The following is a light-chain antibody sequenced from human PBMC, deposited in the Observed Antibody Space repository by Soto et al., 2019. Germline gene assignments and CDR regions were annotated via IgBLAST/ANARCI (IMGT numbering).Light chain of an antibody. J-gene: IGLJ2*01. CDR2: EVS. Sequence: QSVLTQPPSASGSPGQSVTISCTGTSSDVGGYNYVSWYQQHPGKAPKLMIYEVSKRPSGVPDRFSGSKSGNTASLTVSGFQAEDVADYYCSSYAGSNNFVVFGGGTKVTVL. V-gene: IGLV2-8*01. CDR1: SSDVGGYNY. CDR3: SSYAGSNNFVV.